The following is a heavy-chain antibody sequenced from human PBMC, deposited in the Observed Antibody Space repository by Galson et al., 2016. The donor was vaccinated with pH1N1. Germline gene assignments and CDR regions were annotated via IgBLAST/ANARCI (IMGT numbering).Heavy chain of an antibody. D-gene: IGHD1-26*01. CDR3: VRDLGRLRDF. CDR1: GGIFNNYA. CDR2: IKPLYGPA. J-gene: IGHJ4*02. Sequence: SVKVSCKASGGIFNNYAISWVRQAPGEGLEWMGGIKPLYGPAIYTQNFQDRLTMTVDASTSTVYMELTSLRSEDTAVYYCVRDLGRLRDFWGQGTLVTVSS. V-gene: IGHV1-69*13.